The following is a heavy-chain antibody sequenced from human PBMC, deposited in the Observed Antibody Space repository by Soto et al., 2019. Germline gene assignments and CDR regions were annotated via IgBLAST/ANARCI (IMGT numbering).Heavy chain of an antibody. CDR3: ATYSAYAKYYFDY. CDR1: GGSITSSGYS. CDR2: IYPNGTI. V-gene: IGHV4-30-2*01. J-gene: IGHJ4*02. Sequence: PSETLSLTCAVSGGSITSSGYSWSWIRQPPGKGLEWIGYIYPNGTIFYNPSLNSRVTISVDTSNNQFSLRLSSVTAADTAAYYCATYSAYAKYYFDYWGRGTLVTVSS. D-gene: IGHD5-12*01.